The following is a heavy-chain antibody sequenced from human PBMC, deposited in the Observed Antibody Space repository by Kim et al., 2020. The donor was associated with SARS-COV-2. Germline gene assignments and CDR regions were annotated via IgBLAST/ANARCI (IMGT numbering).Heavy chain of an antibody. Sequence: ASVKVSCKVSGYTLTELSMHWVRQAPGKGLEWMGGFDPEDGETMYTQKFQGRVTMTEDTSTDTAYMELRSLRSEDTAVYYCATDPYYYASGSKKFDYWGQGTLVTVSS. D-gene: IGHD3-10*01. V-gene: IGHV1-24*01. CDR1: GYTLTELS. CDR3: ATDPYYYASGSKKFDY. J-gene: IGHJ4*02. CDR2: FDPEDGET.